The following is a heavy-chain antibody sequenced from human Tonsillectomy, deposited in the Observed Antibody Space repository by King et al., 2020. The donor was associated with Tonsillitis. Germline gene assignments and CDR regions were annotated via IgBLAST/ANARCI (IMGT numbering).Heavy chain of an antibody. J-gene: IGHJ6*02. D-gene: IGHD5-24*01. CDR1: GFTFSSYG. Sequence: VQLVESGGDVVQPGRSLRLSCAASGFTFSSYGMNWVRQAPGKGLEWVAVISYDGSNKYYAAPVKGRFTISRDNSKNTLYLQMNSLRAEDTAVYYCAKDSGDGYKGGMDVWGQGTTATVSS. V-gene: IGHV3-30*18. CDR3: AKDSGDGYKGGMDV. CDR2: ISYDGSNK.